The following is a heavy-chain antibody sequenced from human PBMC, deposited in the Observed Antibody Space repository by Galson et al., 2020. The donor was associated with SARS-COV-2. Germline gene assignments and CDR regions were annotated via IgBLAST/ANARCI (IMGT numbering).Heavy chain of an antibody. J-gene: IGHJ3*02. V-gene: IGHV1-24*01. CDR1: GYTLSEVS. CDR2: FDPEDGEP. CDR3: ASSRWLSTLDM. Sequence: ASVKVSCKVSGYTLSEVSMHWVRQTPGKGLEWMAGFDPEDGEPLYGQHFRGRVTLTEGTSADTAYMELRGLRSGDTAVYDCASSRWLSTLDMWGQGTMVSVSS. D-gene: IGHD2-2*01.